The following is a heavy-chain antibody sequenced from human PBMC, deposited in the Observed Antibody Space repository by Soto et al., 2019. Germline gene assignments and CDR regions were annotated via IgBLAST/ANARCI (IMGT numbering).Heavy chain of an antibody. CDR1: GFTFSSYS. D-gene: IGHD2-21*01. V-gene: IGHV3-48*01. CDR3: ARGLAYCGGDCYWRYYYYMYV. J-gene: IGHJ6*03. CDR2: ISSSSSTI. Sequence: EVQLVESGGGLVQPGGSLRLSCAASGFTFSSYSMNWVRQAPGKGLEWVSYISSSSSTIYYADSVKGRFTISRDNAKNSLYLQMNSLRAEDTAVYYCARGLAYCGGDCYWRYYYYMYVWGKGTTVTVSS.